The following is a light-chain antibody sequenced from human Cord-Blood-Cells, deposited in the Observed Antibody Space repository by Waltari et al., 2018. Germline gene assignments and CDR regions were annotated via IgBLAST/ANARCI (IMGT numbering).Light chain of an antibody. Sequence: QSVLTQPPSVSGAPGQRVTISCTGSSSNIGAGYDVDCYQQLQGTAPNLLIYGNSNRPSGVPDRFSGSKSGTSASLAITGLQAEDEADYYCQSYDSSLSGSVFGGVTKLTVL. CDR2: GNS. CDR3: QSYDSSLSGSV. J-gene: IGLJ2*01. V-gene: IGLV1-40*01. CDR1: SSNIGAGYD.